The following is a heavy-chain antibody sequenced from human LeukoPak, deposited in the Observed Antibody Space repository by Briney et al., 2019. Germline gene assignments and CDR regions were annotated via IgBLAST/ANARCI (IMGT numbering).Heavy chain of an antibody. CDR2: IYPGDSAT. J-gene: IGHJ3*02. CDR3: ARRIAAEAFDI. V-gene: IGHV5-51*01. D-gene: IGHD6-25*01. Sequence: GESLKISCKGSGYSFTTYWIGWVRQMPGKGLEWMGIIYPGDSATRYSPSFQGQVTISADKSISTAYLQWSSLKASDTAMYYCARRIAAEAFDIWGQGTMVTVSA. CDR1: GYSFTTYW.